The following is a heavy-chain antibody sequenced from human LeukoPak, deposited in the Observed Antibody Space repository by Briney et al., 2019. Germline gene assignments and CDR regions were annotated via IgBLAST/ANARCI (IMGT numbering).Heavy chain of an antibody. Sequence: SQTLSLTCALSGDSVSSNSAAWHWLKQSPSRGLEWLGRTYYRSKWYNDYAVSVKSRITINPDTSKNQFSLQLNSVTPEDTAVYYCARDHNAATFRGQQLPLSDAFDIWGQGTMVTVSS. CDR1: GDSVSSNSAA. D-gene: IGHD6-13*01. CDR2: TYYRSKWYN. J-gene: IGHJ3*02. CDR3: ARDHNAATFRGQQLPLSDAFDI. V-gene: IGHV6-1*01.